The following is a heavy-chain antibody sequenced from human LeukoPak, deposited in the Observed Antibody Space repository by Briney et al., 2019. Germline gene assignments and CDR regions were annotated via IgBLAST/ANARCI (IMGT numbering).Heavy chain of an antibody. CDR3: ARAPTVTSYGMDV. J-gene: IGHJ6*02. Sequence: ASVKVSCKASGYTFTSYYINWVQQPTAQGLEWMGWTNPNSGNTDYAQKFQGRVTMTRNTSISTAYMELSSLRSEDTAVYYCARAPTVTSYGMDVWGQGTTVTVSS. V-gene: IGHV1-8*01. D-gene: IGHD4-17*01. CDR1: GYTFTSYY. CDR2: TNPNSGNT.